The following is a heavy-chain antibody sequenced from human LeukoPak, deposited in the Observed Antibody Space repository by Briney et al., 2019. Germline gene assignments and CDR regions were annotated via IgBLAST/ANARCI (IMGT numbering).Heavy chain of an antibody. Sequence: SQTLSLTCAVSGGSISSGGYSWSWIRQPPGKGLEWIGYIYHSGSTYYNPSLKSRVTISVDRSKNQFSLKLSSVTAADTAVYYCARVGRDGYNFDYSGQGTLVTVSS. CDR1: GGSISSGGYS. CDR2: IYHSGST. J-gene: IGHJ4*02. V-gene: IGHV4-30-2*01. CDR3: ARVGRDGYNFDY. D-gene: IGHD5-24*01.